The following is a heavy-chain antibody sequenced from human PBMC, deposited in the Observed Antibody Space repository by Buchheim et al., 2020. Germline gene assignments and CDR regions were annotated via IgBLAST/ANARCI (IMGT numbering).Heavy chain of an antibody. D-gene: IGHD3-3*02. CDR2: ISSSSTI. Sequence: EVQLVESGGGLVQPGGSLRLSCAASGFTFSSYSMNWVRQAPGKGLEWVSYISSSSTIYYADSVKGRFTISRDNAKNSLYLQMNSLRAEDTAVYYCAREIASQWIADVWGQGTT. J-gene: IGHJ6*02. V-gene: IGHV3-48*04. CDR3: AREIASQWIADV. CDR1: GFTFSSYS.